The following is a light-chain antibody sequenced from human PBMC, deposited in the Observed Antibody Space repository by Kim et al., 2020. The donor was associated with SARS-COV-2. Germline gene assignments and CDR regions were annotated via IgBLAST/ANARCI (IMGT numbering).Light chain of an antibody. Sequence: ASGGDRVTITCRARHAISNYLAWYQQKPGKVPKLLIYAASSWQSGVPSRFSGSGSGTDFTLTISSLQPEDVATYYCQKYDIAPWTFGQGTKVDIK. CDR2: AAS. CDR3: QKYDIAPWT. J-gene: IGKJ1*01. CDR1: HAISNY. V-gene: IGKV1-27*01.